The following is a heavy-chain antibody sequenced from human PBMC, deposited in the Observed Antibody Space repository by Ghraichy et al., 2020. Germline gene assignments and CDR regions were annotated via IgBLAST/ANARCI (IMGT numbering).Heavy chain of an antibody. CDR1: GGSISNSSYY. CDR2: IYYSGNT. CDR3: ARHTFTSSWNY. J-gene: IGHJ4*02. D-gene: IGHD6-13*01. Sequence: SQTLSLTCSVSGGSISNSSYYWGWIRQPPGKGLEWIGSIYYSGNTYYSPSLKSRVTISVDTSKNHLPLKVSSVTAADTALYYFARHTFTSSWNYWGLGTLVTVSS. V-gene: IGHV4-39*01.